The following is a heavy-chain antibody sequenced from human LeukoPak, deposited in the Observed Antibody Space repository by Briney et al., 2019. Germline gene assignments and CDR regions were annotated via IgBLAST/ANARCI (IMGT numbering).Heavy chain of an antibody. CDR1: GYTLTELS. D-gene: IGHD1-1*01. J-gene: IGHJ3*02. CDR2: FDPEDGET. Sequence: ASVKVSCKVSGYTLTELSMHWVRQAPGKGLEWMGGFDPEDGETIYAQKFQGRVTMTEDTSTDTAYMELSSLRSEDTAVYYCATELGVTGAFDIWGQGTMVTVSS. V-gene: IGHV1-24*01. CDR3: ATELGVTGAFDI.